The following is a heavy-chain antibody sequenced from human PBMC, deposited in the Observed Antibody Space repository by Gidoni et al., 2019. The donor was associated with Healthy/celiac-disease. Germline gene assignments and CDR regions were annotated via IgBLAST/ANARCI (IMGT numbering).Heavy chain of an antibody. D-gene: IGHD3-10*01. V-gene: IGHV4-31*01. Sequence: QVQLQESGPGLMKPPQTLSLPGTVSGGSISSGVYYWRWIRNHPGKGLEWMGYIYYSVSIYYHPSLKSLVTISVVTAKNQFSLKLSSVTAADSAVYYCARVTRGPGGDVWGQGTTVTVSS. CDR2: IYYSVSI. CDR1: GGSISSGVYY. CDR3: ARVTRGPGGDV. J-gene: IGHJ6*02.